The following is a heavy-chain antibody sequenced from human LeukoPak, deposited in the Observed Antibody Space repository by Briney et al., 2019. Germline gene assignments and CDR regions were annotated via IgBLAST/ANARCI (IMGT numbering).Heavy chain of an antibody. CDR2: IIVGSGRT. CDR3: AAELYSGTYGRCCSFAF. D-gene: IGHD1-26*01. V-gene: IGHV1-58*02. Sequence: SVKVSCKASGFTFSNSAIQWVRQARGQRLEWIGWIIVGSGRTHYAQDLQERLTITRDMSTNTAYMELSSLRSEDPAVYYCAAELYSGTYGRCCSFAFWGQGTPVTVSS. J-gene: IGHJ4*02. CDR1: GFTFSNSA.